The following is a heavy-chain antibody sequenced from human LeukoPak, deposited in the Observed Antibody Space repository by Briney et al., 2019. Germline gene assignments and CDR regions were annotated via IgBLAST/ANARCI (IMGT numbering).Heavy chain of an antibody. CDR2: INPSGGST. D-gene: IGHD4/OR15-4a*01. Sequence: GASVKVFCKASGYTFTSYYMHWVRQPPGQGLEWMGIINPSGGSTSYAQKFQGRVTMTGDMSTSTVYMELSSLRSEDTAVYYCARGSMRLTGDYWGQGTLVTVSS. J-gene: IGHJ4*02. V-gene: IGHV1-46*01. CDR3: ARGSMRLTGDY. CDR1: GYTFTSYY.